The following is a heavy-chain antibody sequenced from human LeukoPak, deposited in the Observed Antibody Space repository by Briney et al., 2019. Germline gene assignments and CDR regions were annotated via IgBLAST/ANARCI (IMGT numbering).Heavy chain of an antibody. CDR1: GYTFTGYY. CDR2: INPNGGGT. D-gene: IGHD1-26*01. CDR3: ARDSLISGSYLKGFDY. J-gene: IGHJ4*02. V-gene: IGHV1-2*02. Sequence: ASVKVSCKASGYTFTGYYMHWVRQAPGQGLEWMGWINPNGGGTNYAQKFQGRVTMTRDTSISTAYMELSRLRSDDTAVYYCARDSLISGSYLKGFDYWGQGTLVTVSS.